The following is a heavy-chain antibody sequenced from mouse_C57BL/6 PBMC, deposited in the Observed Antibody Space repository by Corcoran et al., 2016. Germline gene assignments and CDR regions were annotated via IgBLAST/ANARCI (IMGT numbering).Heavy chain of an antibody. J-gene: IGHJ2*01. CDR2: INTYSGVP. Sequence: QIQLVQSGPELKKPGETVKISCKASGYTFTTYGMSWVKQAPGKGLKWMGWINTYSGVPTYADDFKERFAFSLETSASTAYLQINNLKNEDTATYFCARRYYGSSYPFDYWGQGTTLTVSS. V-gene: IGHV9-3*01. CDR3: ARRYYGSSYPFDY. CDR1: GYTFTTYG. D-gene: IGHD1-1*01.